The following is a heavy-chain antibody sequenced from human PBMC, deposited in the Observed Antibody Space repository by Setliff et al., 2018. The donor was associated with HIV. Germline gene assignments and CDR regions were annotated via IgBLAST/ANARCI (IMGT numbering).Heavy chain of an antibody. V-gene: IGHV1-8*01. Sequence: ASVKVSCKISGYTLTELSIHWVRQATGQGLEWMGWMNPNSGNTGYAQKFQGRVTMTRNTSISTAYMELSSLRSEDTAVYYCARCSYVWGSYRMQPWGQGTLVTVSS. CDR2: MNPNSGNT. CDR3: ARCSYVWGSYRMQP. J-gene: IGHJ5*02. D-gene: IGHD3-16*02. CDR1: GYTLTELS.